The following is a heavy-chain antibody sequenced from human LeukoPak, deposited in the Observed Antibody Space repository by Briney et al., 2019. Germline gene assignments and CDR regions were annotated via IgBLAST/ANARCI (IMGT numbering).Heavy chain of an antibody. CDR3: AKRVVVVPAAMGDYFDY. V-gene: IGHV3-23*01. J-gene: IGHJ4*02. CDR2: ISGSGGST. D-gene: IGHD2-2*01. CDR1: GFTFSSYA. Sequence: GGSLRLSCAASGFTFSSYAMSWVRQAPGKGLEWVSAISGSGGSTYYADSVKGRFTISRDNSKNTLYLQMNSLRAEDTAVYYCAKRVVVVPAAMGDYFDYWGQGTLVTVSS.